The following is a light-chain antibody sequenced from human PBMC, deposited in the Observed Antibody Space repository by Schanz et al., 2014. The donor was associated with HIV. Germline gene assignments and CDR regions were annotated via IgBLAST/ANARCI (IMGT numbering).Light chain of an antibody. CDR2: EVN. CDR1: SSDVGGYNY. V-gene: IGLV2-8*01. CDR3: SSFADGHKLL. J-gene: IGLJ3*02. Sequence: QSVLTQPPSASGSPGQSVTISCTGTSSDVGGYNYVSWYQQYPGKAPKRLIYEVNKRASGVPDRFSGSKSDNTASLTVSGLQAEDEADYYCSSFADGHKLLFGGGTKLTVL.